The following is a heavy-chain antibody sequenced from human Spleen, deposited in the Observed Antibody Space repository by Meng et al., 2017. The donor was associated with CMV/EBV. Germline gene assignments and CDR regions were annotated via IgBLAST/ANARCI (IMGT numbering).Heavy chain of an antibody. D-gene: IGHD1-14*01. CDR2: IWSDGLNK. CDR3: EATGEGFDY. V-gene: IGHV3-33*01. Sequence: RVSCAACGFTFRGYGMHWIREAPGKGLEWVAVIWSDGLNKYDADSVKGRFTISRDNSKNTLFLQMDSLRAEDTAVYYCEATGEGFDYWGQGTLVTVSS. CDR1: GFTFRGYG. J-gene: IGHJ4*02.